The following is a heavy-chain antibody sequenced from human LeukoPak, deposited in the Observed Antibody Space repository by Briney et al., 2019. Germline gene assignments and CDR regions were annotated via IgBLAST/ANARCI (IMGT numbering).Heavy chain of an antibody. J-gene: IGHJ6*03. D-gene: IGHD3-3*02. CDR2: IIPIYGTA. Sequence: ASVKVSCKASGYTFTNYYFHWVRQAPGQGLEWMGGIIPIYGTANSAQKFQGRVTITTDESTSTAYMELSSLISEDTAVYYCARGKLGYYYYHMDAWGKGTTVTVSS. CDR3: ARGKLGYYYYHMDA. V-gene: IGHV1-69*05. CDR1: GYTFTNYY.